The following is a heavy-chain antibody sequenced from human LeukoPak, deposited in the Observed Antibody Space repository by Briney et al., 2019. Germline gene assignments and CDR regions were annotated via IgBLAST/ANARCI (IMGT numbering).Heavy chain of an antibody. J-gene: IGHJ3*02. D-gene: IGHD2-2*01. CDR1: GGSISSYY. Sequence: SETLSLTCTVSGGSISSYYWSWIRQPPGKGLEWIGSIYYSGSTYYNPSLKSRVTISVDTSKNQFSLKLSSVTAADTAVYYCARRGLLSQGAFDIWGQGTMVTVSS. V-gene: IGHV4-59*12. CDR2: IYYSGST. CDR3: ARRGLLSQGAFDI.